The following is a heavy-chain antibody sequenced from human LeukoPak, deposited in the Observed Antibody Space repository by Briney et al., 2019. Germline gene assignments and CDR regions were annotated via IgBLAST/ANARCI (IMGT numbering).Heavy chain of an antibody. J-gene: IGHJ6*03. CDR1: GPPFTRYA. V-gene: IGHV3-48*04. Sequence: GGSLRLSCAAAGPPFTRYAMSWVRQAPGKGLEWLSYISSSSGLISYADSVKGRFTISRDNAEKPLYLQMNSLRVEDTAVYYCAGDPSLGYNWCYYLDVWGKGTTVTVS. D-gene: IGHD1-1*01. CDR2: ISSSSGLI. CDR3: AGDPSLGYNWCYYLDV.